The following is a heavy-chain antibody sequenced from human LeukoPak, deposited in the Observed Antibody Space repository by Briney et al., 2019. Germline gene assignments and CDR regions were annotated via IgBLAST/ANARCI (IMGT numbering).Heavy chain of an antibody. CDR3: AKDMVYYYDSSVVIDY. J-gene: IGHJ4*02. V-gene: IGHV3-43*02. CDR1: GFTFDDYA. CDR2: ISGDGDTT. Sequence: GGSLRLSCAASGFTFDDYAMHWVRQTPGKGLEWVSLISGDGDTTYSADSVKGRFTISRDNFKNSLYLQMNSLRTEDTALYYCAKDMVYYYDSSVVIDYWGQGTLVTVSS. D-gene: IGHD3-22*01.